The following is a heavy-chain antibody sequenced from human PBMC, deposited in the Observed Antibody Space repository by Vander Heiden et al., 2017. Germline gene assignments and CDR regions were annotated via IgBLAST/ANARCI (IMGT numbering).Heavy chain of an antibody. CDR1: GYTFTAYY. CDR3: VSNPLNWLDP. J-gene: IGHJ5*02. V-gene: IGHV1-2*02. CDR2: INPNSGGT. Sequence: QVQLVQSGAEVKKPGASVKVSCKASGYTFTAYYIHWVRQAPRQGLEWMGWINPNSGGTTYAQKFQGRVTMTRDTSISTAYMELSRLRSDDTAVYYCVSNPLNWLDPWGQGTLVTVSS.